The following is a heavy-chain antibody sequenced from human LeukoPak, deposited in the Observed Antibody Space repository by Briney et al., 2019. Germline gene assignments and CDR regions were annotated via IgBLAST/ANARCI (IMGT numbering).Heavy chain of an antibody. CDR1: GGSISSYY. J-gene: IGHJ4*02. D-gene: IGHD6-19*01. V-gene: IGHV4-4*07. CDR3: ARDRTSGWNYFDY. Sequence: SETLSLTCAVSGGSISSYYWSWIRQPAGKGLEWIGRMSSSGGTSYNPSLKSRVTMSLDTSKNQFSLRLSSVTAADTAVYFCARDRTSGWNYFDYRGQGTLVTVSS. CDR2: MSSSGGT.